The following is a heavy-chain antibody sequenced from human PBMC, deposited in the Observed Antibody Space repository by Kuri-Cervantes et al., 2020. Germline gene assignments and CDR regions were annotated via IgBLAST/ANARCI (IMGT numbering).Heavy chain of an antibody. J-gene: IGHJ6*03. CDR1: GFTFSSYA. V-gene: IGHV3-30*03. CDR2: ISYDGSNK. D-gene: IGHD3-3*01. CDR3: ARIPTYYDFWSATTLYYYYMDV. Sequence: GESLKISCAASGFTFSSYAMSWVRQAPGKGLEWVAVISYDGSNKYYADSVKGRFTISRDNAKNSLYLQMNSLRAEDTAVYYCARIPTYYDFWSATTLYYYYMDVWGKGTTVTVSS.